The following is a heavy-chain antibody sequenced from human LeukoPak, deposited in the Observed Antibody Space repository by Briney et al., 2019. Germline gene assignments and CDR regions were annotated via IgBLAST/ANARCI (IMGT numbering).Heavy chain of an antibody. CDR2: INIGGTNT. CDR1: GFTFNDYY. J-gene: IGHJ5*02. V-gene: IGHV3-11*01. CDR3: ATDGARFDT. Sequence: KPGGSLRLSCAASGFTFNDYYMSWISQAPGKGLEWLSYINIGGTNTHYADSVKGRFTISRDNAKKSLYLEMNNLRAEDTAVYYCATDGARFDTWGQGVLVTVSS.